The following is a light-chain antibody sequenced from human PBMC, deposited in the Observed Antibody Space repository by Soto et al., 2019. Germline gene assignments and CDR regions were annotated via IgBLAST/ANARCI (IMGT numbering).Light chain of an antibody. CDR2: AAS. CDR3: QQSYSTPLT. Sequence: DIPMTQSPSSLSASVGDRVTITCRASESVRNYLNWYQQKPGKAPKLLIYAASSLQSGVPSRFSGSGSGTDFTLTISNLQPEDFATYFCQQSYSTPLTFGGGTKV. J-gene: IGKJ4*01. CDR1: ESVRNY. V-gene: IGKV1-39*01.